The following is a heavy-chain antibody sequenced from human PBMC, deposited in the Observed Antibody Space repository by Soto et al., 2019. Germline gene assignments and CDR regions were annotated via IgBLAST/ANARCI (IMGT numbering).Heavy chain of an antibody. V-gene: IGHV1-8*01. D-gene: IGHD6-19*01. CDR3: ARGPAYSSALLPVDY. CDR1: GYTFTNYD. CDR2: MNTSRGET. Sequence: QGQLVQSRAEVKTPGASAKVSCKASGYTFTNYDIHWVRQATGQGLEWIGWMNTSRGETGYAEKFRSRVVMTRDISISAVYMELISLSFAVTAVCYCARGPAYSSALLPVDYWGPGALVTASS. J-gene: IGHJ4*02.